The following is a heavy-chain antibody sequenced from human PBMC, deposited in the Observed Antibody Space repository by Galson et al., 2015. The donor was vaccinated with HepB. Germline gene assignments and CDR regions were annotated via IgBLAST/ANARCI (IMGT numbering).Heavy chain of an antibody. CDR2: ISSSGSTM. J-gene: IGHJ4*02. D-gene: IGHD1-1*01. CDR3: ARENDYYFDY. CDR1: GFTFSYYS. Sequence: SLRLFCAASGFTFSYYSMNWVRQAPGKGLEWVSYISSSGSTMYYADSVQGRFTISRDNAKNSLYLRMNSLRAEDTAVYFCARENDYYFDYWGQGTLVTVSS. V-gene: IGHV3-48*01.